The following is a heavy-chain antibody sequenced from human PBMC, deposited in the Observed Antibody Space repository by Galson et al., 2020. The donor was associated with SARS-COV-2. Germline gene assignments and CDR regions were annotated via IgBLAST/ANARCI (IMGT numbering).Heavy chain of an antibody. CDR3: ATLTGDESDYFDY. V-gene: IGHV1-2*06. CDR2: INPNNGGT. J-gene: IGHJ4*02. CDR1: GYTFTAYY. D-gene: IGHD7-27*01. Sequence: ASVKVSCKASGYTFTAYYMDWLRQAPGQGLEWMGRINPNNGGTNYAQKFQGRVTMTRDTSISTAYMELSRLRSDDTAVYYCATLTGDESDYFDYWGQGTLVTVSS.